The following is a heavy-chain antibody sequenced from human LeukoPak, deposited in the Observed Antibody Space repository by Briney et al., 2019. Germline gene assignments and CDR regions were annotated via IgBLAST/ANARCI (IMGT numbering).Heavy chain of an antibody. CDR1: GFTFSTYD. Sequence: GGSLRLSCATSGFTFSTYDMHWVRQAPGKGLEWVAVIWYDGSNKNYADSVKGRFTISRDNSKNTLFLQMNSLRAEDTAVYYCARDRGSGWHTFDYWGQGTLVTVSS. V-gene: IGHV3-33*01. CDR3: ARDRGSGWHTFDY. D-gene: IGHD6-19*01. J-gene: IGHJ4*02. CDR2: IWYDGSNK.